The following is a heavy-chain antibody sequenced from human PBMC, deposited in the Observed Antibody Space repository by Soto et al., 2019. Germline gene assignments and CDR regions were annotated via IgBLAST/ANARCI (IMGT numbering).Heavy chain of an antibody. CDR1: GFTFSSYG. D-gene: IGHD5-18*01. Sequence: QVQLVESGGGVDQPGRSLRLSCAASGFTFSSYGMHWVRQAPGKGLEWVAVIWYDGSNKYYADSVKGRFTISRDNSKNTLYLQMNSLRAEDTAVYYCARDQVTGRYYYYGMDVWGQGTTVTVSS. CDR2: IWYDGSNK. CDR3: ARDQVTGRYYYYGMDV. V-gene: IGHV3-33*01. J-gene: IGHJ6*02.